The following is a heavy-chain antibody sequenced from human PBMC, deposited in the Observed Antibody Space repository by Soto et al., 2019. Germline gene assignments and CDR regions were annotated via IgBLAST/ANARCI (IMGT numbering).Heavy chain of an antibody. CDR2: ISSSSSYI. Sequence: PVGSLRLSCAASGFTFSSYSMNWVRQAPGKGLEWVSSISSSSSYIYYADSVKGRFTISRDNAKNSLYLQMNSLRAEDTAVYYCARAVYDFWSGYYGYYYYGMDVWGQGTTVTVSS. CDR3: ARAVYDFWSGYYGYYYYGMDV. V-gene: IGHV3-21*01. J-gene: IGHJ6*02. CDR1: GFTFSSYS. D-gene: IGHD3-3*01.